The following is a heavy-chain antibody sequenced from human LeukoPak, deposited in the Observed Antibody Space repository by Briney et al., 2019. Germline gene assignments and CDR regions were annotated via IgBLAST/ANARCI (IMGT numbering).Heavy chain of an antibody. J-gene: IGHJ4*02. V-gene: IGHV3-23*01. CDR3: ASNRKDHGGN. CDR2: ISGSGGST. CDR1: GFTFSNYA. D-gene: IGHD4/OR15-4a*01. Sequence: PGGSLRLSCAVSGFTFSNYAMSWVRQAPGKGLEWVSDISGSGGSTYYADSVKGRFTISRDNSKNTLYLQMNSLRAEDTAVYYCASNRKDHGGNWGQGTLVTVSS.